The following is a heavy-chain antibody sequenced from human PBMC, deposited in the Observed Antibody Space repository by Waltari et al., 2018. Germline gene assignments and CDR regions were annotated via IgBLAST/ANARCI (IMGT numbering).Heavy chain of an antibody. D-gene: IGHD2-15*01. CDR1: GFSLSPSGVG. Sequence: QITLKESGPTLVTPTQTLTLTCTFSGFSLSPSGVGVGWIRQPPGKALEWLAIIYWNDERYSPSLKSRLTITKDTSKNQVVLTMTNMDPVDTATYYCVHRRHCDGSSCLQSWFDPWGQGTLVTVSS. CDR3: VHRRHCDGSSCLQSWFDP. J-gene: IGHJ5*02. CDR2: IYWNDE. V-gene: IGHV2-5*01.